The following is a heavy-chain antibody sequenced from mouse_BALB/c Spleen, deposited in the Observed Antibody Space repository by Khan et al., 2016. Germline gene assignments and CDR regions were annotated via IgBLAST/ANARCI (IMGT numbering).Heavy chain of an antibody. D-gene: IGHD2-4*01. V-gene: IGHV14-3*02. CDR2: IDPANGNT. J-gene: IGHJ3*01. CDR1: GFNIKDTY. Sequence: VQLQQSGAELVKPGASVKLSCTASGFNIKDTYMHWVKQRPEQGLVWIGRIDPANGNTKYDPKFQGKATITADTSSNPAYLQLSSLTSEDTAVYYCSRSPYDYDVGFAYWGQGTLVTVSA. CDR3: SRSPYDYDVGFAY.